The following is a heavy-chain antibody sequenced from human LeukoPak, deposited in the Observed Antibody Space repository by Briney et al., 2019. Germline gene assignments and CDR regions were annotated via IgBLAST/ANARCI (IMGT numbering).Heavy chain of an antibody. CDR1: GFTFSSYA. Sequence: PGGSLRLSCAAPGFTFSSYAMSWVRQAPGKGLEWVSAISGSGGSTYYADSVEGRFTISRDNSKNTLYLQMNSLRAEDTAVYYCARGLYDSSGYYRDAFDIWGQGTMVTVSS. V-gene: IGHV3-23*01. CDR3: ARGLYDSSGYYRDAFDI. CDR2: ISGSGGST. D-gene: IGHD3-22*01. J-gene: IGHJ3*02.